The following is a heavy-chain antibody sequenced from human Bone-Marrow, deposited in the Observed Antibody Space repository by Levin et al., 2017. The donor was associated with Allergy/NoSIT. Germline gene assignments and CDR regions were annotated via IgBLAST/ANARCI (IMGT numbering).Heavy chain of an antibody. CDR1: GFTFDDYA. V-gene: IGHV3-9*01. Sequence: PGGSLRLSCVTSGFTFDDYAMHWVRQAPGRGLEWVATVSWDSGNVDYADSVLGRFTISRDPAKSSVYLQMNSLGPEDTASYFCGKDTGYTSGWGTAIDIWGQGTMVTVSS. CDR3: GKDTGYTSGWGTAIDI. CDR2: VSWDSGNV. D-gene: IGHD6-19*01. J-gene: IGHJ3*02.